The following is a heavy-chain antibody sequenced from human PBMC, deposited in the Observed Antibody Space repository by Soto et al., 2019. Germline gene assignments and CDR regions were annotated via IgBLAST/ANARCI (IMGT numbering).Heavy chain of an antibody. CDR2: IIPIFGTA. J-gene: IGHJ6*02. D-gene: IGHD6-6*01. Sequence: SVKVSCKASGGTFSSYAISWVRQAPGQGLEWMGGIIPIFGTANYAQKFQGRVTITADESTSTAYMELSSLRSEDTAVYYCANPGPYSSSFSPREYTTRYYYYGMDVWGQGTTVTVSS. V-gene: IGHV1-69*13. CDR1: GGTFSSYA. CDR3: ANPGPYSSSFSPREYTTRYYYYGMDV.